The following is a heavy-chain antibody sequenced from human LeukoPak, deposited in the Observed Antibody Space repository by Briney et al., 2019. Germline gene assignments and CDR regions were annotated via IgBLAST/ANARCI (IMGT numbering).Heavy chain of an antibody. CDR1: GGSISSYY. CDR2: IYYSGYT. D-gene: IGHD3-10*01. CDR3: ARVSMVRGVIIRDWFDP. Sequence: PSETLSLTCTVSGGSISSYYWSWIRQPPGKGLEWIGYIYYSGYTNYNPSLKSRVTISVDTSKNQFSLKLSSVTAADTAVYYCARVSMVRGVIIRDWFDPWGQGTLVTVSS. J-gene: IGHJ5*02. V-gene: IGHV4-59*08.